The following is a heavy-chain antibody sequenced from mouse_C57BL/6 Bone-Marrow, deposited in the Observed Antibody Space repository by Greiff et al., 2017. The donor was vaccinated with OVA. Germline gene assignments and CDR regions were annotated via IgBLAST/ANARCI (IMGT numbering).Heavy chain of an antibody. CDR1: GYAFSSSW. CDR3: ARNYYYGSWYFDD. J-gene: IGHJ2*01. Sequence: VQLQQSGPELVKPGASVKISCKASGYAFSSSWMNWVTQRPGKGLEWIGRIYPGDGETNYNGKFKGKATLTADKSSSTAYMQLSSLTSEDSAVYFCARNYYYGSWYFDDWGQGTTLTVSS. CDR2: IYPGDGET. D-gene: IGHD1-1*01. V-gene: IGHV1-82*01.